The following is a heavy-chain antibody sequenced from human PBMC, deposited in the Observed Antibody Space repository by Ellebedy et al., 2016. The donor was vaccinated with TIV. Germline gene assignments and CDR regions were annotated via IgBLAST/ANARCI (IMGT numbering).Heavy chain of an antibody. CDR3: ARTDLRYSMDV. J-gene: IGHJ6*02. CDR2: MYHSGST. CDR1: HFDIRGGYY. Sequence: SETLSLTXSVPHFDIRGGYYWGWIRLPPGKGLEWNGSMYHSGSTYYNPPFKSRVAISVDTSKNQVSLKLSSVTAADTAVYYCARTDLRYSMDVWGQGTTVTVSS. V-gene: IGHV4-38-2*02. D-gene: IGHD3/OR15-3a*01.